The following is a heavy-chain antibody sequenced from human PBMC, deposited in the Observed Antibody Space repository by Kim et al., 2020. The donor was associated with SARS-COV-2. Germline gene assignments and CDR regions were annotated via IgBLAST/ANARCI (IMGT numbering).Heavy chain of an antibody. Sequence: RGSLRLSCAGSGFTFSDSHIHWVRQASGKGLEWVGHVRNKADNYDTAYAVSVEGRFTISRDDSKNTAYLQMNSLETDDTAVYFCSRQTVSCHDYWGQGTLVTVSS. D-gene: IGHD2-2*01. CDR2: VRNKADNYDT. CDR3: SRQTVSCHDY. J-gene: IGHJ4*02. CDR1: GFTFSDSH. V-gene: IGHV3-73*01.